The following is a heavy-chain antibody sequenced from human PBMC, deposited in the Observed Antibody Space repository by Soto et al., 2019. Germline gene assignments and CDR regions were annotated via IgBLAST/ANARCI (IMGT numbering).Heavy chain of an antibody. J-gene: IGHJ4*02. CDR3: ARDGGRHSGGIDY. V-gene: IGHV1-69*01. D-gene: IGHD1-26*01. CDR1: GGTFSSYS. Sequence: QVHLVQSGAEVKKPGSSVKVSCKASGGTFSSYSINWVRQAPGQGLEWMGEIIPIFGTANYAQKFQGRVTITAGESTSTAYMELSSLRSEDTAVYYCARDGGRHSGGIDYWGQGTLVTVSS. CDR2: IIPIFGTA.